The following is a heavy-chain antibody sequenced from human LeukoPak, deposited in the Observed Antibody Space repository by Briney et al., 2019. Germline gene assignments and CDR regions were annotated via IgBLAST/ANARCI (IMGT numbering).Heavy chain of an antibody. CDR2: IKQDGSEK. J-gene: IGHJ4*02. Sequence: PGGSLRLSCAASGFTFSSYWMSWVRQAPGKGLEWVANIKQDGSEKYYVDSVKGRFTISRDNAKNSLYLQMNSLRAEDTAVYYCARWDGSGSYWLDYWGQGTLVTVSS. CDR3: ARWDGSGSYWLDY. V-gene: IGHV3-7*01. CDR1: GFTFSSYW. D-gene: IGHD3-10*01.